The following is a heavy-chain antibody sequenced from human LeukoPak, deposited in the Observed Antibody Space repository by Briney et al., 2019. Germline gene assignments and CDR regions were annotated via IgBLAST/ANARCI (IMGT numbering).Heavy chain of an antibody. CDR2: INPNRGDT. J-gene: IGHJ6*03. Sequence: ASVKVSCKASGYTFIDYYLHWLRQAPGQGLEWMGRINPNRGDTKPAQKFQGRVAMTRDTSISVAYMELSSLQSDDTAVYYCARGLYYYDSSGYQLGYYYMDVWGKGTTVTISS. CDR1: GYTFIDYY. D-gene: IGHD3-22*01. CDR3: ARGLYYYDSSGYQLGYYYMDV. V-gene: IGHV1-2*06.